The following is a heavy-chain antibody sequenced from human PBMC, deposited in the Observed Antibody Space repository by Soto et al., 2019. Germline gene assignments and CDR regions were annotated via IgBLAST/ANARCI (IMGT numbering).Heavy chain of an antibody. CDR2: FDAGNRIT. CDR3: AGYASGSYLRN. J-gene: IGHJ4*02. CDR1: GNSFTTYS. D-gene: IGHD3-10*01. V-gene: IGHV1-3*01. Sequence: GASVKVSCKASGNSFTTYSLHWVRQAPGQSLEWMGWFDAGNRITKFSQKFQGRITISRDTSASTAYMEVRSLRSEDTAIYFCAGYASGSYLRNWGQGPPVTVSS.